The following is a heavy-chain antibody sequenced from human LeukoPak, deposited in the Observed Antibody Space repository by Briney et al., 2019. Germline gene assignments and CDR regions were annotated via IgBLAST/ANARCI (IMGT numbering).Heavy chain of an antibody. CDR2: ISSNGGST. D-gene: IGHD3-10*01. V-gene: IGHV3-64*01. CDR3: ARGGPNYGDAPPDY. Sequence: GGSLRLSCAASGFTFSNYAMNWVRQAPGKGLEYVSGISSNGGSTNYANSVKGRFTISRDNSKNTLYLQMGSLRAEDTAVYYCARGGPNYGDAPPDYWGQGTLVTVSS. J-gene: IGHJ4*02. CDR1: GFTFSNYA.